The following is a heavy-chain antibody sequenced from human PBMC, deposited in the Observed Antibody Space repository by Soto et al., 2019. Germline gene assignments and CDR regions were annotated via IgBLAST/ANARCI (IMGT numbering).Heavy chain of an antibody. V-gene: IGHV3-30*18. Sequence: QVQLVESGGGVVQPGRSLRLSCAASGFTFSSYGMHWVRQAPGKGLEWVAVISYDGSNKYYADSVKGRFTISRDNSKNTLYLQMNSLRAEDTAVYYCAKDAEWQQLVLFYFDYWGQGTLVTVSS. CDR2: ISYDGSNK. D-gene: IGHD6-13*01. CDR3: AKDAEWQQLVLFYFDY. J-gene: IGHJ4*02. CDR1: GFTFSSYG.